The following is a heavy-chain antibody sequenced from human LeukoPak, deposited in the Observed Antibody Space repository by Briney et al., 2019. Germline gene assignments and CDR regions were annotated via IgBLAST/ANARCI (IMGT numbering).Heavy chain of an antibody. CDR2: ISYDGSNK. V-gene: IGHV3-30-3*01. J-gene: IGHJ3*02. CDR3: ARDRWDAFDI. Sequence: PGGSLRLSCAASGFTFSSYAMHWVRQAPGKGLEWVAVISYDGSNKYYADSVKGRITISRDNSKNTVYMQMNGLRAEDTAVYYCARDRWDAFDIWGQGTMVTVSS. CDR1: GFTFSSYA. D-gene: IGHD2-15*01.